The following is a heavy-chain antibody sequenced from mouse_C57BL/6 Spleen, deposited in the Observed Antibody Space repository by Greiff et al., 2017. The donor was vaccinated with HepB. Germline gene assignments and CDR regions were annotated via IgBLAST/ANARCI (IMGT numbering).Heavy chain of an antibody. CDR2: INPSSGYT. Sequence: QVQLQQSGAELAKPGASVKLSCKASGYTFTSYWMHWVKQRPGQGLEWIGYINPSSGYTKYNQKFKDKATLTADISSSTAYMQLSSLTYEDSAVYYCAREGPYAMDYWGQGTSVTVSS. V-gene: IGHV1-7*01. CDR1: GYTFTSYW. CDR3: AREGPYAMDY. J-gene: IGHJ4*01.